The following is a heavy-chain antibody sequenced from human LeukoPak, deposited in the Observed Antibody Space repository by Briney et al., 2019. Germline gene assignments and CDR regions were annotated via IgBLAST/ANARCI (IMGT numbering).Heavy chain of an antibody. J-gene: IGHJ4*02. CDR1: GYTFTSYA. Sequence: ASVTVSCKASGYTFTSYAMHWVRQAPGQRLEWMGWINAGNGNTKYSQKFQGRVTITRDTSASTAYMELSSLRSEDTAVYYCARENYYDSSGRDEFDYWGQGTLVTVSS. D-gene: IGHD3-22*01. CDR3: ARENYYDSSGRDEFDY. CDR2: INAGNGNT. V-gene: IGHV1-3*01.